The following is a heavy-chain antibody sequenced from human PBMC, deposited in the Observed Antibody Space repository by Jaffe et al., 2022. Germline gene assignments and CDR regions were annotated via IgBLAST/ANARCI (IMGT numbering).Heavy chain of an antibody. CDR2: ISSSGSTI. Sequence: EVQLVESGGGLVQPGGSLRLSCAASGFTFSSYEMNWVRQAPGKGLEWVSYISSSGSTIYYADSVKGRFTISRDNAKNSLYLQMNSLRDEDTAVYYCARVGREGSNTDAFDIWGQGTMVTVSS. CDR3: ARVGREGSNTDAFDI. CDR1: GFTFSSYE. D-gene: IGHD2-15*01. V-gene: IGHV3-48*03. J-gene: IGHJ3*02.